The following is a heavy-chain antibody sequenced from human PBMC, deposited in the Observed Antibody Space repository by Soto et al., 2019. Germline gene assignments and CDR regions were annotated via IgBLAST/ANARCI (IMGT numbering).Heavy chain of an antibody. Sequence: GSLRLSGAASELTFSSYAMSWVRQAPGKGLEWVSAISGGGDSTYYADSVKGRFTISRDNSKSTLYLQMNSLRAEDTAIYYCAKDTGPEYYYGSVNSWGQGTLVTVSS. CDR1: ELTFSSYA. CDR2: ISGGGDST. CDR3: AKDTGPEYYYGSVNS. V-gene: IGHV3-23*01. J-gene: IGHJ4*02. D-gene: IGHD3-10*01.